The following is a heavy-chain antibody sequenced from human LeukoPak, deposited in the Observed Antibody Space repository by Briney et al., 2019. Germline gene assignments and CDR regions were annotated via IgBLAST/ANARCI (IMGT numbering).Heavy chain of an antibody. J-gene: IGHJ6*02. CDR3: AKFQWSCCGCRIAYFSMDV. V-gene: IGHV3-21*01. Sequence: GGSLRLSCAASGFIFSTYDMSWVRQAPGKGLEWVSSIDTSSSYIYYADSVRGRFAISRDNAKNSLYLQMNSLRADDTALYYCAKFQWSCCGCRIAYFSMDVWGQGTTGTGSS. CDR2: IDTSSSYI. D-gene: IGHD3-3*01. CDR1: GFIFSTYD.